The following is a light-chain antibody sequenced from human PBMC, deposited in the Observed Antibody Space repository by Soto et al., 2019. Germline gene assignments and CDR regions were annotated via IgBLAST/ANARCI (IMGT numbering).Light chain of an antibody. Sequence: EIVLTQSPATLYLSPGERATLSCRASQSVRSLLAWYQQQPGQAPRLLIYDASNRATGIPARFSGSGSGADFTLTISSLEPEDFAVYYCQQRSSWPLTFGGWTKVESK. V-gene: IGKV3-11*01. CDR3: QQRSSWPLT. CDR2: DAS. J-gene: IGKJ4*01. CDR1: QSVRSL.